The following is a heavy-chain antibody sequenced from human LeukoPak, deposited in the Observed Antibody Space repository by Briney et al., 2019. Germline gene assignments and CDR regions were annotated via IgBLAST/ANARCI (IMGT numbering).Heavy chain of an antibody. V-gene: IGHV1-18*01. J-gene: IGHJ4*02. D-gene: IGHD2-15*01. CDR2: ISAYNGNT. CDR1: GYTFTSYG. Sequence: ASVKVSCKASGYTFTSYGISWVRQAPGQGLEWMGWISAYNGNTNYAQKLQGRVTMTTDTSTSTAYVELRSLRSDDTAVYYCASLNGYCSGGSCYGYWGQGTLDTVSS. CDR3: ASLNGYCSGGSCYGY.